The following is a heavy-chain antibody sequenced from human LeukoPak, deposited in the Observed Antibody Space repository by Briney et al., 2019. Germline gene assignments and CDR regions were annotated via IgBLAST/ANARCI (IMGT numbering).Heavy chain of an antibody. CDR2: ISYDGRNK. J-gene: IGHJ4*02. D-gene: IGHD1-26*01. CDR1: GFTFSSYG. Sequence: GGSLRLSCAASGFTFSSYGMHWVRQAPGKGLEWVAVISYDGRNKYYADSVKGRFTISRDNSKNTLYLQMNSLRAEDTAVYYCAKDGSGSYRDYWGQGTLVTVSS. CDR3: AKDGSGSYRDY. V-gene: IGHV3-30*18.